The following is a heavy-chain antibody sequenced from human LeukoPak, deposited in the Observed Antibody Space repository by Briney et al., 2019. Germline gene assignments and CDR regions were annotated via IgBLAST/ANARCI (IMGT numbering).Heavy chain of an antibody. V-gene: IGHV3-7*01. CDR2: IKQDGSEK. CDR3: ARDKGGYIVVVPAGAFDI. D-gene: IGHD2-2*01. CDR1: GFTFSSYW. J-gene: IGHJ3*02. Sequence: QPGRSLRLSCAASGFTFSSYWMSWVRQAPGKGLEWVANIKQDGSEKYYVDSVKGRFTISRDNAKNSLYLQMNSLRAEAEDTAVYYCARDKGGYIVVVPAGAFDIWGQGTMVTVSS.